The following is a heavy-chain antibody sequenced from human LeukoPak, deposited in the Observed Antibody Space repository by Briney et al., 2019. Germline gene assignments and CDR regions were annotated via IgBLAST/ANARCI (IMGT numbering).Heavy chain of an antibody. V-gene: IGHV1-8*01. CDR2: MNPNSGNT. Sequence: ASVKVSCNASGYTFTSYDINWVRQATGQGLEWMGWMNPNSGNTGYAQKFQGRVTMTRNTSISTAYMELSSLRSEDTAVYYCARGHDYGDYFWFDPWGQGTLVTVSS. J-gene: IGHJ5*02. CDR3: ARGHDYGDYFWFDP. CDR1: GYTFTSYD. D-gene: IGHD4-17*01.